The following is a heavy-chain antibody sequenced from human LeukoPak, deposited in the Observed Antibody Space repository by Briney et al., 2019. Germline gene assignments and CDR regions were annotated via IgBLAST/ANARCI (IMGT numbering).Heavy chain of an antibody. CDR1: GFTFSDYY. CDR2: INNSGDST. J-gene: IGHJ3*01. D-gene: IGHD3-9*01. Sequence: PGGSLRLSCAASGFTFSDYYMSWIRQAPGKGLEWVSTINNSGDSTYYADSVKGRFTISRDNSKNTLCLQMNSLRAGDTAIYYCAKELTGSGRVFDVWGQGTVVTVSS. V-gene: IGHV3-23*01. CDR3: AKELTGSGRVFDV.